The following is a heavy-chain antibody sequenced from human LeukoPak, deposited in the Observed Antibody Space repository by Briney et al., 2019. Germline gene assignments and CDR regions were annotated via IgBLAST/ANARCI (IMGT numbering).Heavy chain of an antibody. Sequence: ASVKVSCKASGYTFTGYYMHWVRQAPGQGLEWMGLINPTGTSTNYAQKFRGRVTMTRDTSTTTVYMELSSLRSEDTAVYYCAREEPGGYFDYWGQGTLVTVSS. J-gene: IGHJ4*02. CDR3: AREEPGGYFDY. CDR2: INPTGTST. D-gene: IGHD2-8*02. CDR1: GYTFTGYY. V-gene: IGHV1-46*01.